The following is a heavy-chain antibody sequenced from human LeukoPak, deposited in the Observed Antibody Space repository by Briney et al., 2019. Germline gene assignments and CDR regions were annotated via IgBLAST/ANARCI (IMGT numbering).Heavy chain of an antibody. V-gene: IGHV4-31*03. CDR3: ARDTDGILDY. CDR2: IYYSGST. D-gene: IGHD2/OR15-2a*01. CDR1: GGSISSGGYY. J-gene: IGHJ4*02. Sequence: KPSETLSLTCTVSGGSISSGGYYWSWIRQHPGKGLEWIGCIYYSGSTYYNPSLKSRVTISVDTSKNQFSLKLSSVTAADTAVYYCARDTDGILDYWGQGTLVTVSS.